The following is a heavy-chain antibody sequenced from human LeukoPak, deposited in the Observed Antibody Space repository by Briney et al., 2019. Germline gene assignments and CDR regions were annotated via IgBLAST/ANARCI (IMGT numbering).Heavy chain of an antibody. D-gene: IGHD2-2*01. V-gene: IGHV4-34*01. Sequence: PSETLSLTCAVYGGSFSGYYWTWIRQPPGKGPEWTGEINYSGRTNYNPSLKSRVTISVDTSRNQFSLKVSSVTAADTAIYYCASLSHCSTSSCFDYWGRGTLVTVSS. CDR3: ASLSHCSTSSCFDY. CDR1: GGSFSGYY. CDR2: INYSGRT. J-gene: IGHJ4*02.